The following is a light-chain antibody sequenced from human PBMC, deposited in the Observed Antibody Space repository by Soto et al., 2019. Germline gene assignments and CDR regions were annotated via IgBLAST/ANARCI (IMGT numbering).Light chain of an antibody. CDR2: CAS. J-gene: IGKJ5*01. CDR1: QSISDT. CDR3: QQYGSSPPIT. Sequence: VMTQSPATLSVSPGGRATLSCRASQSISDTLAWYQQKPGQAPRLLIHCASTRATGFPARFSGSGSGTDFTLTISRLEPEEFAVYYCQQYGSSPPITFGQGTRLEI. V-gene: IGKV3-15*01.